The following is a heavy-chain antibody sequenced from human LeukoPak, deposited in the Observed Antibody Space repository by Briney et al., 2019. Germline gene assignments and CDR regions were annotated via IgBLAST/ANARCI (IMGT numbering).Heavy chain of an antibody. CDR2: IKSDGRT. Sequence: GGSLRLSCAASGFTLSSYWMHWVRQAPGKGLVWVSRIKSDGRTNYADSVKGRFTISRDNAKDTVSLQMNSLRAEDTGVYYCARAPSEIGGYYPEYFRHWGQGPLVIVSS. V-gene: IGHV3-74*01. J-gene: IGHJ1*01. CDR3: ARAPSEIGGYYPEYFRH. D-gene: IGHD3-22*01. CDR1: GFTLSSYW.